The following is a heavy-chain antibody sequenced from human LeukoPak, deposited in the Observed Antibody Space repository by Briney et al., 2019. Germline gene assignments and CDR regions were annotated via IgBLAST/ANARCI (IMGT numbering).Heavy chain of an antibody. V-gene: IGHV4-59*08. D-gene: IGHD5-24*01. CDR3: ARTENYIPEDWFDP. CDR2: IYYSGST. Sequence: SETLSLTCTVSGGSISSYYWSWIRQPPGKGLEWIGYIYYSGSTNYNPSLKSRVTISADTSRNQFSLKLSSVTAADTAVYYCARTENYIPEDWFDPWGQGTLVTVSS. CDR1: GGSISSYY. J-gene: IGHJ5*02.